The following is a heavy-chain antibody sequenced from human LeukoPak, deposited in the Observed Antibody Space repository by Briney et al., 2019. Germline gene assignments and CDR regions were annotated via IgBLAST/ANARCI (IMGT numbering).Heavy chain of an antibody. D-gene: IGHD3-10*01. Sequence: GGSLRLSCAASGFTFSRYGLHWVRQAPGKGLEWVAFIRDDGSTRYYADSVKGRFTVSRDNSKNMLYLQMDSLRTEDTAVYYCATESNYYGSGIPLDYWGQGTLVTVSS. V-gene: IGHV3-30*02. CDR1: GFTFSRYG. CDR3: ATESNYYGSGIPLDY. CDR2: IRDDGSTR. J-gene: IGHJ4*02.